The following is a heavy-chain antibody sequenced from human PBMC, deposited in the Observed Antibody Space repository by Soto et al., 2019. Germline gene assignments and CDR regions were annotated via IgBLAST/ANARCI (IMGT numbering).Heavy chain of an antibody. CDR3: ARVASDYINSVDH. J-gene: IGHJ4*02. CDR1: GFTFNAYA. D-gene: IGHD4-4*01. CDR2: IGGSGGNR. V-gene: IGHV3-23*01. Sequence: EVQLLESGGDLVQPGGSLRLSCAASGFTFNAYAMTWVRQAPGKGLEWVSAIGGSGGNRYYAASVKGRFTISRDNSKDTVDLQRNSLRVEDTAVYYCARVASDYINSVDHWGQGILVTVSS.